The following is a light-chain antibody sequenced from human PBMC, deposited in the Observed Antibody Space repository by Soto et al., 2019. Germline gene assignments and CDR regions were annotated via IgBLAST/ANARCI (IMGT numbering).Light chain of an antibody. J-gene: IGKJ3*01. CDR3: QQYGRSPFT. Sequence: EIVMTQSPCTLSLSTGETATLSCRASQSVSSNYVAWFHQKPGQAPRLLIYGASSRATGVPDRFSASGSGTDFTLTISRLEPEDFAVYYCQQYGRSPFTFGPGTKVDI. CDR1: QSVSSNY. CDR2: GAS. V-gene: IGKV3-20*01.